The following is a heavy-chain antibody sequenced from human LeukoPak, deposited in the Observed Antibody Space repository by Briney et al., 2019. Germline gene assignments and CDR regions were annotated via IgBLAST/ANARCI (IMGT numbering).Heavy chain of an antibody. V-gene: IGHV1-2*02. CDR2: INPNSGGT. D-gene: IGHD2-15*01. CDR3: ANYCSGGSCYSANAFDI. Sequence: ASVKVSCKASGYTFTGYYMHWVRQAPGQGLEWMGWINPNSGGTNYAQKFQGRVTMTRDTSISTAYMELSRLRSDDTAVYYCANYCSGGSCYSANAFDIWGQGTMVTVSS. CDR1: GYTFTGYY. J-gene: IGHJ3*02.